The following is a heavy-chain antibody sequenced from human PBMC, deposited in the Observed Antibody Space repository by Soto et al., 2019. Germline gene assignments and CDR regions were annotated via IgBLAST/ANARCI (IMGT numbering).Heavy chain of an antibody. D-gene: IGHD2-2*01. J-gene: IGHJ5*02. V-gene: IGHV3-30-3*01. CDR2: ISYDGSNK. CDR3: ARDALSVPAATPVWFDP. Sequence: SGGSLRLSCAASGFAFSSYAMHWVRQAPGKGLEWVAVISYDGSNKYYADSVKGRFTISRDNSKNTLYLQMNSLRAEDTAVYYCARDALSVPAATPVWFDPWGQGTLVTVSS. CDR1: GFAFSSYA.